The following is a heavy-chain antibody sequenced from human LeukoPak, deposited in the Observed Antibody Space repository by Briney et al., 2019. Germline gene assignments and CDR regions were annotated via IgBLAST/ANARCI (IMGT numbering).Heavy chain of an antibody. J-gene: IGHJ4*02. D-gene: IGHD3-3*01. V-gene: IGHV4-34*01. CDR2: INHSGST. CDR1: GGSFSGYY. Sequence: SETLSLTCAVYGGSFSGYYWSWIRQPPGKGLEWIGEINHSGSTNYNPSLKSRVTISVDTSKNQFSLKLSSVTAADRAVYYCASYDFWSGWYYWGQGTLVTASS. CDR3: ASYDFWSGWYY.